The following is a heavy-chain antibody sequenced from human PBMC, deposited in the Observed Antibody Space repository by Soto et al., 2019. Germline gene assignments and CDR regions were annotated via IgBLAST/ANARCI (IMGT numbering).Heavy chain of an antibody. D-gene: IGHD6-13*01. V-gene: IGHV1-3*01. J-gene: IGHJ4*02. CDR3: ARDSAILPGTYFDY. Sequence: QVQLVQSGAEMKQPGASVKLSCKTSGYIFSDSVIHWVRQAPGPRPEWIGYIYGDNTYTKYSEKFQGRVTITSDTSATTSYMERSSLTSEDTAVYYCARDSAILPGTYFDYWGLGTLVTVFS. CDR1: GYIFSDSV. CDR2: IYGDNTYT.